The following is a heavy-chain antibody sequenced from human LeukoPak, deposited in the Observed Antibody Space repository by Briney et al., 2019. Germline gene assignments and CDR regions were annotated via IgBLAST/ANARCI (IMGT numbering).Heavy chain of an antibody. Sequence: GGSLRLSCAASGFTFSSNYMSWVRQAPGKGLEGVSVIYSGGSTYYADSVKGRFTISRDNSKNTLYLQMNSLRAEDTAVYYCARGGRSSGYPDWGQGTLVTVSS. CDR1: GFTFSSNY. V-gene: IGHV3-66*02. CDR2: IYSGGST. CDR3: ARGGRSSGYPD. J-gene: IGHJ4*02. D-gene: IGHD3-22*01.